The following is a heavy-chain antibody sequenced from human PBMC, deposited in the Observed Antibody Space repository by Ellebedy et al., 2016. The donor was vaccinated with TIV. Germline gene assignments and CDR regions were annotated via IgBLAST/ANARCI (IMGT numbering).Heavy chain of an antibody. CDR3: ARGYDYTNYPGDY. D-gene: IGHD4-11*01. V-gene: IGHV3-21*01. CDR2: ISSSSIYI. Sequence: GESLKISCAASGFTFFSYSMDWVRQAPGKGLEWVSSISSSSIYIYYADSGKGRFTISRDNAKNLLYLQMNSLRAEDTAVYYCARGYDYTNYPGDYWGQGTLVTVSS. CDR1: GFTFFSYS. J-gene: IGHJ4*02.